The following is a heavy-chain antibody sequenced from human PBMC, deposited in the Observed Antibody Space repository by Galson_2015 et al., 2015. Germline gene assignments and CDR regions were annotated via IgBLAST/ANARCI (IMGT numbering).Heavy chain of an antibody. V-gene: IGHV3-48*02. J-gene: IGHJ4*01. CDR1: GFTFSTDS. D-gene: IGHD1-20*01. CDR2: ISTTSSTI. CDR3: VRGINGDRRPY. Sequence: SLRLSCATSGFTFSTDSINWVRQAPEKGLEWISYISTTSSTIVYADSVKGRFTTSRDNAKNSLYLQMNSLREEDTAVYYCVRGINGDRRPYWGQGTLVTVSS.